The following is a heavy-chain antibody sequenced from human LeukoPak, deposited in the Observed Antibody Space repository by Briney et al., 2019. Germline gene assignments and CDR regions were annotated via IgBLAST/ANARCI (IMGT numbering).Heavy chain of an antibody. J-gene: IGHJ4*02. CDR3: ARRGYYDSSGYYDY. Sequence: PSETLSLTCTVSGASISSYYWNWIRQPPGKGLEWIGYIYYSGSTNYNPSLKSRVTISADTSKNQFSLKLSSVTAADTAVYYCARRGYYDSSGYYDYWGQGTLVTVSS. CDR2: IYYSGST. V-gene: IGHV4-59*08. CDR1: GASISSYY. D-gene: IGHD3-22*01.